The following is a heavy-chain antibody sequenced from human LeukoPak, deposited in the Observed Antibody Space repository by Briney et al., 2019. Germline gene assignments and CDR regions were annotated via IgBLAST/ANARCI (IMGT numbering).Heavy chain of an antibody. Sequence: SETLSLTCTVSGGSISSYYWSWIRQPPAKGLEWIGYIYYSGSTNYNPYLKSRVTISVDTSKNQFSLKLSSVTAADTAVYYCARTVAGTWFWFDPWGQGTLVTVSS. CDR3: ARTVAGTWFWFDP. D-gene: IGHD6-19*01. CDR1: GGSISSYY. J-gene: IGHJ5*02. V-gene: IGHV4-59*01. CDR2: IYYSGST.